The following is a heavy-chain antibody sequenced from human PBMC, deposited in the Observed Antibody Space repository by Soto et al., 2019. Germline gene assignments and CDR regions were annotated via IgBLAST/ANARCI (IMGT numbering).Heavy chain of an antibody. J-gene: IGHJ6*02. V-gene: IGHV1-46*01. Sequence: ASVKISCKASGYTFTSYYMHWVRQAPGQGLEWMGIINPSGGSTSYAQKFQGRVTMTRDTSTSTVYMELSSLRSEDKAVYYCARAAPDSSGYYWRFQDWRAVDGMEVWGQGTKVTVSS. CDR2: INPSGGST. D-gene: IGHD3-22*01. CDR1: GYTFTSYY. CDR3: ARAAPDSSGYYWRFQDWRAVDGMEV.